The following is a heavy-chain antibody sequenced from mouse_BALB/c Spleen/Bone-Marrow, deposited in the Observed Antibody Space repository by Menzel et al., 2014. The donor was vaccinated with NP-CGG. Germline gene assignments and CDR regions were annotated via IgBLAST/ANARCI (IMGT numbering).Heavy chain of an antibody. Sequence: EVMLVESGPGLVKPGASVKISCKASGCTFTDYNMHWVKQSHGKSLEWIGYIYPYNGGTGYNQKFKSKATLTVDNSSSTAYMELRSLTSEDSAVYYCARGGDRYDDWFAYWGQGTLVTVSA. CDR2: IYPYNGGT. CDR1: GCTFTDYN. V-gene: IGHV1S29*02. J-gene: IGHJ3*01. CDR3: ARGGDRYDDWFAY. D-gene: IGHD2-14*01.